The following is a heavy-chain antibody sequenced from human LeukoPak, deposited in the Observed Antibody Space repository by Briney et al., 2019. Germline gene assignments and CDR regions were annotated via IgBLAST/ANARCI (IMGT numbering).Heavy chain of an antibody. Sequence: GGSLRLSCAASGFTVSRNYMSWVRQTPGKGLEWVSVFYIGGNTYYADSVKGRFSISRDNSKNTVYLQMNSLRVEDTAVYYCARGDGYNFFDYWGQGTLVTVSS. V-gene: IGHV3-66*01. CDR2: FYIGGNT. D-gene: IGHD5-24*01. CDR1: GFTVSRNY. J-gene: IGHJ4*02. CDR3: ARGDGYNFFDY.